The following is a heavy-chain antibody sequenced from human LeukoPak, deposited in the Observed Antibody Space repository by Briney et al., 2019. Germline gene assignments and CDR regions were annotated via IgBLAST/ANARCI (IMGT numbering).Heavy chain of an antibody. D-gene: IGHD6-19*01. CDR2: SRNKAKSYTT. J-gene: IGHJ4*02. CDR1: GFTFSDHF. V-gene: IGHV3-72*01. CDR3: VRVGSVSGSDYLDY. Sequence: GGSLSLSCAVSGFTFSDHFLDWVRQAPGKGLEWVGRSRNKAKSYTTEYAASVKGRFTISRDDSKNSLYLQMNSLETEDTAVYYCVRVGSVSGSDYLDYWGQGTLVSVSS.